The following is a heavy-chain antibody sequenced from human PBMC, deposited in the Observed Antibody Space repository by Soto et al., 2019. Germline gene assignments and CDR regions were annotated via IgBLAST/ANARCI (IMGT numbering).Heavy chain of an antibody. CDR2: IWYDGSNK. CDR1: GFTFSSYG. D-gene: IGHD3-9*01. V-gene: IGHV3-33*01. CDR3: ARGRYYDILTCLYYDYGMDV. J-gene: IGHJ6*02. Sequence: QVQLVESGGGVVQPGRSLRLSCAASGFTFSSYGMHWVRQAPGKGLEWVAVIWYDGSNKYYADSVKGRFTISRDNSKNTLYLHMNSLRAEDTAVYYCARGRYYDILTCLYYDYGMDVWGQGTTVTVSS.